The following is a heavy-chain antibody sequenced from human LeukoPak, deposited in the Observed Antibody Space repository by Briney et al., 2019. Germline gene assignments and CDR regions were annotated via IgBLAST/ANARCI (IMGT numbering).Heavy chain of an antibody. CDR2: IYSGGST. D-gene: IGHD2-15*01. CDR1: GFTVSSNY. J-gene: IGHJ3*02. Sequence: GGSLRLSCAASGFTVSSNYMSWVRQAPGKGLEWVSVIYSGGSTYYADSVKGRFTISRDNSKNTLYLQMNSLRAEDTAVYYCAREDPGYCSGGSCYGEAFDIWGQGTMVTVSS. CDR3: AREDPGYCSGGSCYGEAFDI. V-gene: IGHV3-53*01.